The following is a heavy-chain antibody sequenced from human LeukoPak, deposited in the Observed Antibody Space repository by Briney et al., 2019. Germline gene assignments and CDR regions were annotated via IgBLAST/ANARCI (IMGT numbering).Heavy chain of an antibody. J-gene: IGHJ4*02. D-gene: IGHD3-10*01. V-gene: IGHV4-59*11. CDR1: GGSISPLY. CDR3: ARGGVAAKYYFDS. Sequence: PSETLSLTCTVSGGSISPLYWSWIRQPPGKGLEFIGYIYYSGTTNYNPSLKSRVTLSVDTSKNQFSLKLSSVTAADTAVYYCARGGVAAKYYFDSWGQGILVTVSS. CDR2: IYYSGTT.